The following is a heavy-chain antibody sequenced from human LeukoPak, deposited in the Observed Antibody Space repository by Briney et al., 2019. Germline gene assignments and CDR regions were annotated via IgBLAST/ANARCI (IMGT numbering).Heavy chain of an antibody. CDR2: INPSGGST. Sequence: GASVKVSCKASGYTFTSYYMHWVRQAPGQGLEWMGIINPSGGSTSFAQKFQGRVTMTRDMSTSTVYMELSSLRSEDTAVYYCARSGGYSEPWSEYFYMDVWGKGTTVTVSS. V-gene: IGHV1-46*01. CDR1: GYTFTSYY. D-gene: IGHD5-12*01. CDR3: ARSGGYSEPWSEYFYMDV. J-gene: IGHJ6*03.